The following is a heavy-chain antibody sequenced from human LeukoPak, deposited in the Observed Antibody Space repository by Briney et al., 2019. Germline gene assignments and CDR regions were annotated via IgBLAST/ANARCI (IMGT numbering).Heavy chain of an antibody. CDR2: ISGSGGST. J-gene: IGHJ4*02. CDR3: AKDGREGKSWFAFDY. Sequence: GGSLRLSCAASGFTFSSYAMSWVRQAPGKGLEWVSAISGSGGSTYYADSVKGRFTISRDNSKNTLYLQTNSLRAEDTAVYYCAKDGREGKSWFAFDYWGQGTLVTVSS. D-gene: IGHD3-22*01. CDR1: GFTFSSYA. V-gene: IGHV3-23*01.